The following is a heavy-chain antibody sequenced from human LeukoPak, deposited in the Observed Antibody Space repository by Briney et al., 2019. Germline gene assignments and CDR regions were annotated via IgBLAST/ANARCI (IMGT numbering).Heavy chain of an antibody. D-gene: IGHD3-3*01. CDR2: ISSDGSNK. Sequence: GGSLRLSCAASGFTFSIYAMHWVHQAPGKGLEWVAFISSDGSNKYYADSVKGRFTISRDNSKNTLYLQMNSLRAEDTAVYYCARGPPPFEITIFGVVTNYFDYWGQGTLVTVSS. V-gene: IGHV3-30-3*01. CDR1: GFTFSIYA. J-gene: IGHJ4*02. CDR3: ARGPPPFEITIFGVVTNYFDY.